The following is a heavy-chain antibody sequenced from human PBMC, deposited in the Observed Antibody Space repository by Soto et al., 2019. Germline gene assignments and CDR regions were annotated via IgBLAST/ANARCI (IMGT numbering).Heavy chain of an antibody. V-gene: IGHV3-64*01. CDR3: AAFDVTPAFDN. J-gene: IGHJ3*02. CDR2: ISSNGGST. CDR1: GFTFSSYA. Sequence: GGSLRLSCAASGFTFSSYAMHWVRQAPGKGLEYVSAISSNGGSTYYANSVKGRFTISRDNSKNTLYLQMGSLRAEDMAVYYCAAFDVTPAFDNWGQGTMVTVSS. D-gene: IGHD4-4*01.